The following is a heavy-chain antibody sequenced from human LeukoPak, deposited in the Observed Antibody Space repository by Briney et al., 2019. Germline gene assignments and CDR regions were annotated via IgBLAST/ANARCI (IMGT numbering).Heavy chain of an antibody. V-gene: IGHV1-2*02. CDR1: GFTFSSYG. CDR3: GRYCSSTSCPIDF. J-gene: IGHJ4*02. Sequence: GGSLRLSCAASGFTFSSYGMHWVRQAPGQGLEWMGWINPNSGGTNYAQKFQGRVTMTRDTSITTAYMELTSLRSDDTAVYYCGRYCSSTSCPIDFWGQGTLVTVSS. CDR2: INPNSGGT. D-gene: IGHD2-2*01.